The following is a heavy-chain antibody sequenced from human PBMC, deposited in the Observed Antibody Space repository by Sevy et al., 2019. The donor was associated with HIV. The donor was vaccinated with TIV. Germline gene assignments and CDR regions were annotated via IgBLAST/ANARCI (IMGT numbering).Heavy chain of an antibody. Sequence: GGSLRLSCAASGFTFSSYAMSWVRQAPGKGLEWVSAISGSGGSTYYADSVKGRFTISRDNSKNTLYLQMNSLRAEDTAVYYCAKDKLEYSSSWYHDYWDQGTLVTVSS. CDR2: ISGSGGST. J-gene: IGHJ4*02. V-gene: IGHV3-23*01. D-gene: IGHD6-13*01. CDR1: GFTFSSYA. CDR3: AKDKLEYSSSWYHDY.